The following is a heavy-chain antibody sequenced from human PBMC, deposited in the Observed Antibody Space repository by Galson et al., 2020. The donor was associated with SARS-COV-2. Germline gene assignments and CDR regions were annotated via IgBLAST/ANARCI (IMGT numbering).Heavy chain of an antibody. CDR1: GYTFTSYA. Sequence: ASVKVSCKASGYTFTSYAMNWVRQAPGQGLEWMGWINTNTGNPTYAQGFTGRFVFSLDTSVSTAYLQISSLKAEDTAVYYCARRYVRLSSSSFLSPFDYWGQGTLVTVSS. V-gene: IGHV7-4-1*02. CDR3: ARRYVRLSSSSFLSPFDY. J-gene: IGHJ4*02. CDR2: INTNTGNP. D-gene: IGHD6-13*01.